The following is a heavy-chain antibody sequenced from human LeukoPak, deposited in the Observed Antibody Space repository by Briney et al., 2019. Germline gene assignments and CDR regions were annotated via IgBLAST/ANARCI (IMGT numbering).Heavy chain of an antibody. CDR1: GFTFSSYS. CDR3: ARARSSGWASDY. V-gene: IGHV3-21*01. Sequence: PRGSLRLSCAASGFTFSSYSMNWVRQAPGKGLEWVSSISSSSSYIYYADSVKGRFTISRDNAKNSLYLQMNSLRAEDTAVYYCARARSSGWASDYWGQGTLVTVSS. CDR2: ISSSSSYI. D-gene: IGHD6-19*01. J-gene: IGHJ4*02.